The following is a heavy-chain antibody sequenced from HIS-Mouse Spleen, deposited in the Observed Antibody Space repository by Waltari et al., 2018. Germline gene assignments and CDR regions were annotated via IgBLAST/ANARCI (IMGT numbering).Heavy chain of an antibody. CDR1: GGSISSSSYY. J-gene: IGHJ2*01. CDR2: IYYGGST. CDR3: AREIPYSSSWYDWYFDL. V-gene: IGHV4-39*07. D-gene: IGHD6-13*01. Sequence: QLQLQESGPGLVKPSETLSLTCTVSGGSISSSSYYGGWIRQPPGKGLEWMGSIYYGGSTYYNPSLKSRVTISVDTSKNQFSLKLSSVTAADTAVYYCAREIPYSSSWYDWYFDLWGRGTLVTVSS.